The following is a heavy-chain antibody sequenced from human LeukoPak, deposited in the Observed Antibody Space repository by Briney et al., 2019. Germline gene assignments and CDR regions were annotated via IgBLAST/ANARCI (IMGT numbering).Heavy chain of an antibody. CDR3: ARQLERAAAAGLPGY. CDR1: GGSISSSSYY. Sequence: PSETLSLTCTVSGGSISSSSYYRGWIRQPPGKGLEWIGSIYYSGSTYYNPSLKSRVTISVDTSKNQFSLKPSSVTAADTAVYYCARQLERAAAAGLPGYWGQGTLVTVSS. J-gene: IGHJ4*02. CDR2: IYYSGST. V-gene: IGHV4-39*01. D-gene: IGHD6-13*01.